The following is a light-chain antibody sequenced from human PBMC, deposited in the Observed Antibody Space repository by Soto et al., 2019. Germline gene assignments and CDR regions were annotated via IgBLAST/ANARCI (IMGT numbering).Light chain of an antibody. CDR2: TNN. CDR1: TSNIGSNT. Sequence: QAVLTQPPSASGTHGQTVTISCSGSTSNIGSNTVNWYHQVPGTAPKLLIYTNNLRPSGVPDRFSASVTGTSASLAISHLQSEDEGDFYCAVWDGALNGVVFGGGTKLTVL. CDR3: AVWDGALNGVV. J-gene: IGLJ3*02. V-gene: IGLV1-44*01.